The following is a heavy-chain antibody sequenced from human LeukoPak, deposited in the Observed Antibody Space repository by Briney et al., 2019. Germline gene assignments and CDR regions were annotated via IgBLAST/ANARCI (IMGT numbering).Heavy chain of an antibody. Sequence: GGSLRLSCAATGFTFDDYGMSWVRQAPGKGLEWVSGINWNGNSKGYGDSVKGRFTISRDNAKNSLYLQMNSLRAEDTALYYCARAADLFTAYFAFDYWGQGALVTVSS. CDR2: INWNGNSK. CDR1: GFTFDDYG. J-gene: IGHJ4*02. D-gene: IGHD3-9*01. CDR3: ARAADLFTAYFAFDY. V-gene: IGHV3-20*04.